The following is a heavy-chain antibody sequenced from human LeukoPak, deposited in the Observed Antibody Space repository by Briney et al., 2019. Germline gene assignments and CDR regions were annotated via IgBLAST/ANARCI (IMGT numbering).Heavy chain of an antibody. V-gene: IGHV1-2*02. CDR3: ARCPTTTVTSAKYYYYCMDV. CDR1: GYTFTGYY. D-gene: IGHD4-17*01. J-gene: IGHJ6*03. Sequence: ASVKVSCKASGYTFTGYYMHWVRQAPGQGLEWMGWINPNSGGTNYAQKFQGRVTMTRDTSISTAYMELSRLRSDDTAVYYCARCPTTTVTSAKYYYYCMDVWGKGTTVTVSS. CDR2: INPNSGGT.